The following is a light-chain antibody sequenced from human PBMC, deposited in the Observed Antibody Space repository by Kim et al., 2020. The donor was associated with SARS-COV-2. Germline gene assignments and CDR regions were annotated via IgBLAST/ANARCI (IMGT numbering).Light chain of an antibody. CDR1: QSVSST. CDR2: GAS. V-gene: IGKV3-15*01. CDR3: QQYNNWPPGT. Sequence: SPGEHAPPSCRARQSVSSTLAWYQQTPGQAPRLLISGASTRATGIPARFSGSGSGTEFTLTISSLQSEDFAVYFCQQYNNWPPGTFGQGTKVDIK. J-gene: IGKJ1*01.